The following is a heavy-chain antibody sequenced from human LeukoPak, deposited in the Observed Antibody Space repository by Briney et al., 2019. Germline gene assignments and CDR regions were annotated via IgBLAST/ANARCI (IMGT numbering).Heavy chain of an antibody. J-gene: IGHJ6*02. CDR2: INPNSGGT. V-gene: IGHV1-2*02. D-gene: IGHD5-18*01. CDR3: ARATVQLWTPYYYYGMDV. Sequence: ASVKVSCKASGYTFTGYYMHWVRQAPGQGLEWMVWINPNSGGTNYAQKFQGRVTMTRDTSISTAYMELSRLRSDDTAVYYCARATVQLWTPYYYYGMDVWGQGTTVTVSS. CDR1: GYTFTGYY.